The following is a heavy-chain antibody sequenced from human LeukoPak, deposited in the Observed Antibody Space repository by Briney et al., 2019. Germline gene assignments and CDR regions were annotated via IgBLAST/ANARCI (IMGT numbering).Heavy chain of an antibody. V-gene: IGHV3-15*01. Sequence: GGSLRLSCAGAEFTLSNYWMSWVRQAPGKGLEWVGRIKSNTDGGTADYAAPVKGRFTISRDDSKNTLYLQMNSLKTEDTAVYYCTTQADYWGQGTLVTVSS. CDR2: IKSNTDGGTA. CDR1: EFTLSNYW. J-gene: IGHJ4*02. CDR3: TTQADY.